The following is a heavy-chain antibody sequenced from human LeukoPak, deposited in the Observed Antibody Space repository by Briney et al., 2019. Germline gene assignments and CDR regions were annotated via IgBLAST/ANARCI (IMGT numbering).Heavy chain of an antibody. CDR1: GYTFTGYY. Sequence: ASVKVSCKASGYTFTGYYMHWVRQAPGQGLEWMGWINSNSGGTNYAQKFQGRVTMTRDTSISTAYMELSRLRSDDTAVYYCANTRYFDWLSEDYNWFDPWGQGTLVTVSS. CDR3: ANTRYFDWLSEDYNWFDP. D-gene: IGHD3-9*01. CDR2: INSNSGGT. J-gene: IGHJ5*02. V-gene: IGHV1-2*02.